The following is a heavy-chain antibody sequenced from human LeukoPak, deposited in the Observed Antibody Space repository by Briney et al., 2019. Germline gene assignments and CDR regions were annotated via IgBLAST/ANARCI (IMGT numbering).Heavy chain of an antibody. Sequence: SVKVSCKASGGTFSSYAISWVRQAPGQELEWMGGIIPIFGTANYAQKFQGRVTITADESTSTAYMELSSLRSEDTAVYYCARDKYYYDSAGFDYWGQGTLVTVSS. CDR1: GGTFSSYA. CDR3: ARDKYYYDSAGFDY. D-gene: IGHD3-22*01. V-gene: IGHV1-69*13. CDR2: IIPIFGTA. J-gene: IGHJ4*02.